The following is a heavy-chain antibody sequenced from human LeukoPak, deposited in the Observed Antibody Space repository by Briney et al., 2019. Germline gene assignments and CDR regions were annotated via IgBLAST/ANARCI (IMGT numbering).Heavy chain of an antibody. CDR1: GFRFSNFG. CDR2: IRYDGVDE. CDR3: ARVLNYFDSSDYLNAFDV. V-gene: IGHV3-30*02. D-gene: IGHD3-22*01. Sequence: GGSLRLSCSASGFRFSNFGMHWVRQTPGKGLEWVGFIRYDGVDEYYADSVKGRFTISRDKSKNMLYLQMNSLRPEDTAVYYCARVLNYFDSSDYLNAFDVWGQGTMVTVSS. J-gene: IGHJ3*01.